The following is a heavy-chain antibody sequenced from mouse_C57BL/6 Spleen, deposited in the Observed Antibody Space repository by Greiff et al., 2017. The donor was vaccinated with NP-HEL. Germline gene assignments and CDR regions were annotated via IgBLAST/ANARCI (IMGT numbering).Heavy chain of an antibody. Sequence: QVQLQQSGAELVKPGASVKISCKASGYAFSSYWMNWVKQRPGKGLEWIGQIYPGDGDTNYNGKFKGKATLTADKSSSTAYMQLSSLTSEDSAVYFCARTYDYEAMDYWGQGTSVTVSS. J-gene: IGHJ4*01. CDR3: ARTYDYEAMDY. V-gene: IGHV1-80*01. CDR2: IYPGDGDT. CDR1: GYAFSSYW.